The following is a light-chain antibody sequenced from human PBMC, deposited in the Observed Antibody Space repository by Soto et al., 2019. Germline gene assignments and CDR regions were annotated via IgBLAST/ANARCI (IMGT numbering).Light chain of an antibody. V-gene: IGLV2-14*01. CDR1: SSDVGGYNS. CDR3: SSHTGSRTYV. CDR2: NVS. J-gene: IGLJ1*01. Sequence: QSALTQPASVSGSPGQSIAISCTGTSSDVGGYNSVSWYQQHPGKAPKLMIYNVSNRPSGVSDRFSGSKSGNTASLTISGLQAEDEADYYCSSHTGSRTYVFGTGTKLTVL.